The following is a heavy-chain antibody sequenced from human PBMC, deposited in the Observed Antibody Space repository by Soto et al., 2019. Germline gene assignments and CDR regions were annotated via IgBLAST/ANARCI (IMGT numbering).Heavy chain of an antibody. CDR2: IYYSGST. V-gene: IGHV4-39*01. J-gene: IGHJ5*02. CDR1: GGSISSSCYY. CDR3: AGMTAMGSWVYNWFDP. Sequence: LGTLSLTRPVSGGSISSSCYYLGWNRQPPGKGLEWIGSIYYSGSTYYNPSLKSRVTISVDTSKNQFSLKLSSVTAADTAVYYCAGMTAMGSWVYNWFDPWGQGTLVTVSS. D-gene: IGHD5-18*01.